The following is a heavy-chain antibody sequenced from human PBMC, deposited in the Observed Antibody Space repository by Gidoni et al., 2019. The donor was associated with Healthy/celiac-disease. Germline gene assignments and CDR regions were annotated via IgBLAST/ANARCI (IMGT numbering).Heavy chain of an antibody. J-gene: IGHJ3*02. Sequence: QVQLQESGPGLVKPSQTLSLTCTVSGGSISSGDYYWSWIRQPPGKGLELIGYIYYSGSTYYNPSLKSRVTISVDTSKNQFSLKLSSVTAADTAVYYCARVICDSSGYYYAQAPPNAFDIWGQGTMVTVSS. CDR3: ARVICDSSGYYYAQAPPNAFDI. V-gene: IGHV4-30-4*01. CDR2: IYYSGST. CDR1: GGSISSGDYY. D-gene: IGHD3-22*01.